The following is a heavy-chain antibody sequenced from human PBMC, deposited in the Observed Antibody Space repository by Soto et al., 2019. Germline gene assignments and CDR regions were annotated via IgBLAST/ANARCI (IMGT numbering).Heavy chain of an antibody. V-gene: IGHV1-3*01. Sequence: GASVKVSCKASGYTFTSYAMHWVRQAPGQRLEWMGWINAGNGNTKYSQKFQGRVTITRDTSASTAYMELSSLRSEDTAVYYCAREYYDSSGYSYYFDYWGQGTLVTVSS. CDR3: AREYYDSSGYSYYFDY. J-gene: IGHJ4*02. D-gene: IGHD3-22*01. CDR1: GYTFTSYA. CDR2: INAGNGNT.